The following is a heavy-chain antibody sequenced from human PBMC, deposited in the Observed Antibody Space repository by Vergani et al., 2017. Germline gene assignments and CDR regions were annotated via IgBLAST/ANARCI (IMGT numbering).Heavy chain of an antibody. J-gene: IGHJ2*01. V-gene: IGHV3-23*01. D-gene: IGHD3-9*01. Sequence: EVQLLESGGGLVQPGGSLRLSCAASGFTFSSYAMSWVRQAPGRGLEWVSAISGSGGSTYYADSVKGRFTISRDNSKNTLYLQMNSLRAEDPAVYYCAKDLITISRGWYFDLWGRGTLVTVSS. CDR3: AKDLITISRGWYFDL. CDR1: GFTFSSYA. CDR2: ISGSGGST.